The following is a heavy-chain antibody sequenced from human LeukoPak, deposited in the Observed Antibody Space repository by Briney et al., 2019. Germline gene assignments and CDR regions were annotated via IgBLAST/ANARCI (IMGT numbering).Heavy chain of an antibody. CDR3: ARAGSYDFWSGYFDYYYYYMDV. CDR2: ISAYNGNT. CDR1: GYTFTSYG. Sequence: ASVKVSCKASGYTFTSYGISWVQQAPGQGLEWMGWISAYNGNTNYAQKLQGRVTMTTDTSTSTAYMELRSLRSDDTAVYYCARAGSYDFWSGYFDYYYYYMDVWGKGTTVTVSS. D-gene: IGHD3-3*01. J-gene: IGHJ6*03. V-gene: IGHV1-18*01.